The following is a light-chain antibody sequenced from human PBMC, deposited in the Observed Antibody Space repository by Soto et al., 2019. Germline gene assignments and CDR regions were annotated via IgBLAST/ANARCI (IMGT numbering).Light chain of an antibody. CDR1: QDISTN. Sequence: EIVMTQSPATLSVSPGERATLSCRASQDISTNLAWYQQKPGQAPRLLIYGASTRATGIPARFSGSGSGTEFTLTNSSLQSEDFAVYYCHQEDNWRRTFGQGTKVEIK. J-gene: IGKJ1*01. V-gene: IGKV3-15*01. CDR3: HQEDNWRRT. CDR2: GAS.